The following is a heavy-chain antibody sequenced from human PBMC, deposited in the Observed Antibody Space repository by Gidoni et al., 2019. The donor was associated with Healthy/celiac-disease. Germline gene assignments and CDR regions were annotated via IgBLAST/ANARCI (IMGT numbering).Heavy chain of an antibody. Sequence: QVQFVQSGAEVKKPGASVKVSCKASGYTFISYAMPWVRQAPGQRLEWMGWINAGNGNTKYSQKFQGRVTITRDTSASTAYMELSSLRSEDTAVYYCARPLHGMATITPFDYWGQGTLVTVSS. CDR1: GYTFISYA. CDR3: ARPLHGMATITPFDY. CDR2: INAGNGNT. J-gene: IGHJ4*02. V-gene: IGHV1-3*01. D-gene: IGHD5-12*01.